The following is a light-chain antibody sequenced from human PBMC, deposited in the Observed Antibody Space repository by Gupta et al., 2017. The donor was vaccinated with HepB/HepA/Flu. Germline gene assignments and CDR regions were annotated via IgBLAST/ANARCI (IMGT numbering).Light chain of an antibody. CDR2: DVS. V-gene: IGKV3-15*01. Sequence: ETVMTQSPVTLSVSPGDRVTLSCRASQNVGRSLAWYQQKPGQAPRLLIYDVSTRDTDIPARFSGSGYGKELTLTISSRQKEDFAGYYCQQDKIWPPITFGRGTKVEIK. CDR1: QNVGRS. J-gene: IGKJ4*01. CDR3: QQDKIWPPIT.